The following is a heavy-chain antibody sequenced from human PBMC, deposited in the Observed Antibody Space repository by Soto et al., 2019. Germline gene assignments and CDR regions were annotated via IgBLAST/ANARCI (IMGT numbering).Heavy chain of an antibody. CDR1: GGSISSGGYY. CDR3: AKVPVNAWFGELWNDAFDI. V-gene: IGHV4-31*03. CDR2: IYYSGST. Sequence: QVQLQESGPGLVKPSQTLSLTCTVSGGSISSGGYYWSWIRQHPGKGLEWIGYIYYSGSTYYNPSXXGRGTRSVDTXXNXFXXKLSSVTAADTAVYYCAKVPVNAWFGELWNDAFDIWGQGTMVTVSS. D-gene: IGHD3-10*01. J-gene: IGHJ3*02.